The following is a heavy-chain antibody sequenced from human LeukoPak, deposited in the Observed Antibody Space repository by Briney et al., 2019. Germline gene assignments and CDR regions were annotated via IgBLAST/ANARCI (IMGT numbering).Heavy chain of an antibody. Sequence: PGRSLRLSCAASGFTFSSYGMHWVRRAPGKGLEWVAVIWYDGSNKYYADSVKGRFTISRDNSKNTLYLQMNSLRAEDTAVYYCAKSWGLWYFDLWGRGTLVTVSS. CDR3: AKSWGLWYFDL. V-gene: IGHV3-33*06. J-gene: IGHJ2*01. CDR2: IWYDGSNK. D-gene: IGHD7-27*01. CDR1: GFTFSSYG.